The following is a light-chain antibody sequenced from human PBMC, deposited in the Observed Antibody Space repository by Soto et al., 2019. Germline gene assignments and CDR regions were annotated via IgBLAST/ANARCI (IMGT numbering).Light chain of an antibody. Sequence: QSVLTQPPSVSGAPGQRVTISCTGSSSNIGARYDVHWYQQLPGTAPKLLIYDNSNRPSGVPDRFSGSKSGTSASLAITGLQAEDEADYYCQSYDSRLGGAWVFGGGTTLTV. V-gene: IGLV1-40*01. CDR3: QSYDSRLGGAWV. CDR1: SSNIGARYD. J-gene: IGLJ3*02. CDR2: DNS.